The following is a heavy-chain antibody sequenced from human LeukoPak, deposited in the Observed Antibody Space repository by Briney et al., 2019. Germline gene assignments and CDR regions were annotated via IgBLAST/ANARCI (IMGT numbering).Heavy chain of an antibody. CDR3: ARGVVACPN. D-gene: IGHD2-15*01. CDR2: INTKTGAT. Sequence: ASVKVSCEAFGYKLTDNWIHWVRQAPGQGLEWMGWINTKTGATNIAQKFQGRVTMTRDTSVNTAYIEVSRLTSDDTAVYFCARGVVACPNWGQGTLVTVSS. J-gene: IGHJ4*02. CDR1: GYKLTDNW. V-gene: IGHV1-2*02.